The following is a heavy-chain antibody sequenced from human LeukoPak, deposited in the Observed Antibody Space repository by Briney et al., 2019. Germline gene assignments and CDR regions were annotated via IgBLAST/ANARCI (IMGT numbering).Heavy chain of an antibody. D-gene: IGHD2-15*01. J-gene: IGHJ4*02. CDR2: ISSSSSTI. Sequence: GGSLRLSCAASGFTFSSYSMNWVRQAPGKGLEWVSYISSSSSTIYYADSVKGRFTISRDNAKNSLYLQMNSLRAEDTAVYYCARGFFSVVAAKIDYWGQGTLVTVSS. V-gene: IGHV3-48*01. CDR1: GFTFSSYS. CDR3: ARGFFSVVAAKIDY.